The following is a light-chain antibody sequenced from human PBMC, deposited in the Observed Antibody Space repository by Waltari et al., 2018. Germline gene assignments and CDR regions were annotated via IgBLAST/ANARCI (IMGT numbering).Light chain of an antibody. CDR3: QSYDSSLSASI. CDR1: SSKIGAGSD. J-gene: IGLJ2*01. V-gene: IGLV1-40*01. CDR2: GNS. Sequence: QSGLTQPPSVSGAPGQRVTISCPGSSSKIGAGSDGHRSPLLPGTVPNLLISGNSNRPSGVPDRFSGSKSGTSASLAITGLQADDEADYYCQSYDSSLSASIFGGGTKLTVL.